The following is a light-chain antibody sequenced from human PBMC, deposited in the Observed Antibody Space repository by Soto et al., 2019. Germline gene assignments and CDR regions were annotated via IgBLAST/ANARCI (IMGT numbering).Light chain of an antibody. Sequence: EIVMTQSPVTLSVSPGERATLSCRASQSVRSNLAWYQQKPGQAPSLLIYGAFTRATGIPTRFSGTGSGTEFTLTISSLQSEDFAVYYCQQYGSSITFGQGTRLEIK. J-gene: IGKJ5*01. CDR3: QQYGSSIT. V-gene: IGKV3-15*01. CDR1: QSVRSN. CDR2: GAF.